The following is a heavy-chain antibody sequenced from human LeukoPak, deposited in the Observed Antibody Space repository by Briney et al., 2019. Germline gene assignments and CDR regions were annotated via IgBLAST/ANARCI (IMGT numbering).Heavy chain of an antibody. CDR3: ASPPSYYDSSGSTAYY. D-gene: IGHD3-22*01. V-gene: IGHV4-39*01. Sequence: PSETLSLTCTVSGGSISNSRYYWGWIRQPPGKGLEWIGSIHYSGSTYYNPSLKSRGTISVDTSKNQFSLKLNSVTAADTAMYYCASPPSYYDSSGSTAYYWGQGTLVTVSS. CDR2: IHYSGST. J-gene: IGHJ4*02. CDR1: GGSISNSRYY.